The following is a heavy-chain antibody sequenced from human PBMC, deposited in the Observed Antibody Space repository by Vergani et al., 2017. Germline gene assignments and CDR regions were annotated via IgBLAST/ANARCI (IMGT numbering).Heavy chain of an antibody. D-gene: IGHD6-13*01. CDR2: SNPKRGGT. V-gene: IGHV1-2*02. Sequence: QVQLVQSGAEVKKPGASVKVSCKASGYTFTGYYMHWVRQAPGPGLEWMGWSNPKRGGTNDAQRFQGRVTMTRDTSISTAYMELSRMRTDDTAVYYCARVPPQYSSRGYFDYWGQGTLVTVSS. J-gene: IGHJ4*02. CDR1: GYTFTGYY. CDR3: ARVPPQYSSRGYFDY.